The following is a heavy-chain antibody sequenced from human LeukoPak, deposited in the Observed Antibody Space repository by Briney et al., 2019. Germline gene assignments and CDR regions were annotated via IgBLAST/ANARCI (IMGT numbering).Heavy chain of an antibody. D-gene: IGHD3-3*01. CDR2: INHSGST. CDR3: ARGPRGTFWSGLTYWFDP. V-gene: IGHV4-34*01. CDR1: GGSFSGYY. Sequence: SETLSLTCAVYGGSFSGYYWSWIRQPPGKGLEWTGEINHSGSTNYNPSLKSRVTISVDTSKNQFSLKLSSVTAADTAVYYCARGPRGTFWSGLTYWFDPWGQGTLVTVSS. J-gene: IGHJ5*02.